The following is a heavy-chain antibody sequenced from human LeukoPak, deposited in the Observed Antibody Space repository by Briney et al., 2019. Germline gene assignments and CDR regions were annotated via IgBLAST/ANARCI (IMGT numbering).Heavy chain of an antibody. CDR1: GFTFSSYG. CDR3: ARDRDNIVATIPTFDY. J-gene: IGHJ4*02. CDR2: IWYDGSNK. Sequence: GRSLRLSCAASGFTFSSYGMHWVRQAPGMGLEWVAVIWYDGSNKYYADSVKGRFTISRDNSKNTLYLQMNSLRAEDTAVYYCARDRDNIVATIPTFDYWGQGTLVTVSS. D-gene: IGHD5-12*01. V-gene: IGHV3-33*01.